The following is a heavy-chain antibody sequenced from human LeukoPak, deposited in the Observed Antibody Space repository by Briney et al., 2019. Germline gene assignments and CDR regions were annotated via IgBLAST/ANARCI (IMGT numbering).Heavy chain of an antibody. Sequence: GGSLGLSCAASGFTFSSYWMSWVRQAPGKGLEWVANIRQDGSEKYYVDSVKGRFTISRDNAKKSLYLQMNRLRAEDTAVYYCASQSFGELAYWGQGTLVTVSS. CDR1: GFTFSSYW. J-gene: IGHJ4*02. CDR3: ASQSFGELAY. CDR2: IRQDGSEK. V-gene: IGHV3-7*01. D-gene: IGHD3-10*01.